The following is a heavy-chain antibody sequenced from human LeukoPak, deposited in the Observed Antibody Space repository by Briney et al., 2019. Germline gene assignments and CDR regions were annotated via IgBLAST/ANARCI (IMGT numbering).Heavy chain of an antibody. CDR1: GGSFSGYY. D-gene: IGHD3-22*01. CDR2: IYYSGST. CDR3: ARELDDSRSHPIDY. J-gene: IGHJ4*02. V-gene: IGHV4-34*09. Sequence: SETLSLPCAVYGGSFSGYYWSWIRQPPGKGLEWIGYIYYSGSTYYNPSLKSRVTISVDTSKNQFSLKLSSVTAADTAVYYCARELDDSRSHPIDYWGQGTLVTVSS.